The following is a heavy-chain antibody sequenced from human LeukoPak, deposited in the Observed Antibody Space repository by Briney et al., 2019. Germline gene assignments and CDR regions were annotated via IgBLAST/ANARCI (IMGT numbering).Heavy chain of an antibody. CDR3: AREIFNGFDI. Sequence: PGGSLRLSCAASGFTFDDYAMHWVRQAPGKGLEWVSLISGDGGSTYYADSVKGRFTISRDNSKNTLFLQMNSLRAEDTAVYYCAREIFNGFDIWGQGTMVTVSS. J-gene: IGHJ3*02. CDR1: GFTFDDYA. CDR2: ISGDGGST. V-gene: IGHV3-43*02.